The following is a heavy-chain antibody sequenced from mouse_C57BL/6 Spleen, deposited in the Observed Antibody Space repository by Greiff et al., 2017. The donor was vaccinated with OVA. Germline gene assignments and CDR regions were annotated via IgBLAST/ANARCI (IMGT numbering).Heavy chain of an antibody. CDR3: ARGYYYGSSYPAWFAY. Sequence: VQLQQPGAELVKPGASVKLSCKASGYTFTSYWMQWVKQRPGQGLEWIGEIDPSDSYTNYNQTFKGKATLTVDTSSRTAYMQLSSLTSEDSAVYYCARGYYYGSSYPAWFAYWGQGTLVTVSA. D-gene: IGHD1-1*01. V-gene: IGHV1-50*01. J-gene: IGHJ3*01. CDR1: GYTFTSYW. CDR2: IDPSDSYT.